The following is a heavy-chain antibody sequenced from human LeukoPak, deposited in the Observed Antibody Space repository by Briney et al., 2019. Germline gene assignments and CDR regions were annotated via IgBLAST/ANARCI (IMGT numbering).Heavy chain of an antibody. Sequence: GASVKVSCKASGYTFTGYYMHWVRQAPGQGLEWMGWINPNSGGTNYAQKLQGRVTMTTDTSTSTAYMELRSLRSDDTAVYYCARGELHPQAFDIWGQGTMVTVSS. CDR1: GYTFTGYY. V-gene: IGHV1-2*02. CDR3: ARGELHPQAFDI. D-gene: IGHD1-7*01. CDR2: INPNSGGT. J-gene: IGHJ3*02.